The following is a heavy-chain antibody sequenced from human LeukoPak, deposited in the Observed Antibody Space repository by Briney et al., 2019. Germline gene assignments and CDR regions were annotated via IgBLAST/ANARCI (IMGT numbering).Heavy chain of an antibody. D-gene: IGHD3-10*01. CDR2: ISGSGGST. V-gene: IGHV3-23*01. Sequence: GGSLRLSCAASGFTFSSYGMSWVRQAPGKGLEWVSAISGSGGSTYYADSVKGRFTISRDNSKNTLYLQMNSLRAEDTAVYYCAKGGYYGSGSYFRFDPWGQGTLVTVSS. J-gene: IGHJ5*02. CDR1: GFTFSSYG. CDR3: AKGGYYGSGSYFRFDP.